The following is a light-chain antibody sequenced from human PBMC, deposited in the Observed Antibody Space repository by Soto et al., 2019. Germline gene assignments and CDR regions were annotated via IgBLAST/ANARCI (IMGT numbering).Light chain of an antibody. V-gene: IGKV1-39*01. J-gene: IGKJ1*01. CDR2: AAS. CDR1: QSTSSY. CDR3: QQSYRTPRT. Sequence: DIQMTQSPSSLSASVGDRVTITCRASQSTSSYLNWYQQKPGKAPKLLIYAASSLQSGVPSRFRGSGSGTDFTLTISSLQPEDCATYYCQQSYRTPRTFGQGTKVEIK.